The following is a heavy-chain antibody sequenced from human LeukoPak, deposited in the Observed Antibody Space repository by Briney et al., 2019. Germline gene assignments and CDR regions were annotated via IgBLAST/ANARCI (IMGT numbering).Heavy chain of an antibody. CDR1: GFTFSSYA. V-gene: IGHV3-30-3*01. J-gene: IGHJ4*02. D-gene: IGHD4-17*01. Sequence: GRSLRLSCAASGFTFSSYAMHWVRQAPGKGLEWVAVISYDGSNKYYADSVKGRFTISRDNSKNTLYLQMNSLRAEDTAVYYCARERALYGDYGVFDYWGQGTLVTVSS. CDR2: ISYDGSNK. CDR3: ARERALYGDYGVFDY.